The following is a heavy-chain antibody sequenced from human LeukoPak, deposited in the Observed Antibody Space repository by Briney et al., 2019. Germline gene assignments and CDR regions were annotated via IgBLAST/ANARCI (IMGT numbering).Heavy chain of an antibody. J-gene: IGHJ3*02. CDR2: IYYSGST. CDR1: GGSISSYY. D-gene: IGHD5-24*01. CDR3: ARPRLEMATISAFDI. Sequence: SETLSLTCTVSGGSISSYYWSWVRQPPGKGLEWIGYIYYSGSTNYNPSLKSRVTISVDTSKNQFSLKLSSVTAADTAVYYCARPRLEMATISAFDIWGQGTMVTVSS. V-gene: IGHV4-59*01.